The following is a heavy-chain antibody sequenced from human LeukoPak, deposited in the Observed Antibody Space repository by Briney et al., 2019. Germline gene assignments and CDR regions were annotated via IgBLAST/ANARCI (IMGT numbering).Heavy chain of an antibody. CDR3: ARRGYYYDRSGAFDI. CDR2: VYTSGST. V-gene: IGHV4-4*07. D-gene: IGHD3-22*01. J-gene: IGHJ3*02. CDR1: GGSISSYY. Sequence: SETLSLTCTVSGGSISSYYWSWIRQPAGKGLEWIGRVYTSGSTNYNPSLKGRVTMSVDTSKNQFSLKLSSVTAADTAVYYCARRGYYYDRSGAFDIWGQGTMVTVSS.